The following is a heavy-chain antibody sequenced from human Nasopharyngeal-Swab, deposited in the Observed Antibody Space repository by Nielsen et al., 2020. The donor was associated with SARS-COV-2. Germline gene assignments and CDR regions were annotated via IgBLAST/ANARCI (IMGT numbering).Heavy chain of an antibody. D-gene: IGHD2-2*01. CDR2: IYHSGST. V-gene: IGHV4-30-2*01. Sequence: SETLSLTCAVSGGSISSGGYSWSWIRQPPGKGLEWIGYIYHSGSTYYNPSLKSRVTISVDTSKNQFSLKLSSVTAADTAVYYCARGLFSGWDIVVVPAARGDYWGQGTLVTVSS. CDR1: GGSISSGGYS. J-gene: IGHJ4*02. CDR3: ARGLFSGWDIVVVPAARGDY.